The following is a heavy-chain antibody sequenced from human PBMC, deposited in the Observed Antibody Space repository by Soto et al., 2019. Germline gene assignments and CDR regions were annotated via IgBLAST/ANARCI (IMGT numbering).Heavy chain of an antibody. J-gene: IGHJ4*02. CDR2: ISGSGSTI. CDR3: ARDGDYGDPFDY. CDR1: GFTFSSYA. D-gene: IGHD4-17*01. Sequence: EVQLLESGGGLVQPGGSLRLSCAASGFTFSSYAMSWVRQAPGKGLEWVSAISGSGSTIYYADSVKGRFTISRDNAKNSLYLQMNSLRAEDTAVYYCARDGDYGDPFDYWGQGTLVTVSS. V-gene: IGHV3-23*01.